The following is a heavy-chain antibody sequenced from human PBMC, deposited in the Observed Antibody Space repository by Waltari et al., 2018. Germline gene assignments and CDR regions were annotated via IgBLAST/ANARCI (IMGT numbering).Heavy chain of an antibody. V-gene: IGHV4-38-2*02. Sequence: QVQLQESGPGLVKPSETLSLTCAVSGYSISSGYYWGWIRQPPGKGLEWIGSLHHSGGNYYNPALKSRVTISGDTAKNQFYLKLSAVTAADTAVYYCARDSSAAGEYTQFDYWGQGTLVTVSS. CDR1: GYSISSGYY. CDR3: ARDSSAAGEYTQFDY. J-gene: IGHJ4*02. CDR2: LHHSGGN. D-gene: IGHD1-1*01.